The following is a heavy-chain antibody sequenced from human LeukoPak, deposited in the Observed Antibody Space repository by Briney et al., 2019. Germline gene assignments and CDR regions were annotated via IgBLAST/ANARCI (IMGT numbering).Heavy chain of an antibody. CDR1: GGTFSSYA. V-gene: IGHV1-69*05. J-gene: IGHJ4*02. CDR2: IIPIFGTA. Sequence: GASVKVSCKASGGTFSSYAISWVRQAPGQGLEWMGGIIPIFGTANYAQKFQGRVTMTRDTSISTAYMELSRLRSDDTAVYSCARAYCGGDCHSGFDYWGQGTLVTVSS. CDR3: ARAYCGGDCHSGFDY. D-gene: IGHD2-21*02.